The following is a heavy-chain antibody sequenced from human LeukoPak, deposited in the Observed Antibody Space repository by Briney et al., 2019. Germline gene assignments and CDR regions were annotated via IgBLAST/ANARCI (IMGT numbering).Heavy chain of an antibody. J-gene: IGHJ6*02. V-gene: IGHV4-59*01. CDR3: ARATNVDYFYYYGMDV. CDR2: IYDSGIT. CDR1: GGSIKTYY. Sequence: SETLSLTCTVSGGSIKTYYWSWIRQPPGKGLEWIEYIYDSGITTYNPSLKSRVTISIDTSKNQFSLKLSSVTAADTAMYYCARATNVDYFYYYGMDVWGQGTTVTVSS. D-gene: IGHD1-14*01.